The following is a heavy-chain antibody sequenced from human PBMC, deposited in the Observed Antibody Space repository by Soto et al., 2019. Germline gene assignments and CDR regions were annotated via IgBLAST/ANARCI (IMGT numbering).Heavy chain of an antibody. V-gene: IGHV3-15*01. CDR3: STALSRDCDLGAY. CDR2: IRSKADGGTE. CDR1: PCTFSSYA. Sequence: PGVSLRLSCSAAPCTFSSYAMHKVHQAAGKGMQWIGRIRSKADGGTEGPAETVRGRFSISRDDSTDTLYLQLKRLQLDDTAVYFCSTALSRDCDLGAYWGQGPLGTV. J-gene: IGHJ4*02. D-gene: IGHD2-21*02.